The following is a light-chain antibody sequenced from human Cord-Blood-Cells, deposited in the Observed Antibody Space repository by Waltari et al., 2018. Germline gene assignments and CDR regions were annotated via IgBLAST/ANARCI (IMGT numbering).Light chain of an antibody. CDR2: DVS. CDR1: SSDVGGYNY. Sequence: QSALTQPASVSGSPGQSITISCTGTSSDVGGYNYASWYPQHPGKAPKRMIYDVSNRPSGVSNRFSGSKSGNTASLTISGLQAEDEADYYCSSYTSSSTWVFGGGTKLTVL. CDR3: SSYTSSSTWV. J-gene: IGLJ3*02. V-gene: IGLV2-14*01.